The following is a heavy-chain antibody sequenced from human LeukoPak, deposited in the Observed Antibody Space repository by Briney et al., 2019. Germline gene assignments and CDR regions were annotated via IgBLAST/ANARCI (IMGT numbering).Heavy chain of an antibody. J-gene: IGHJ6*03. D-gene: IGHD2-2*01. V-gene: IGHV3-23*01. CDR1: QFIFSTYA. CDR3: AKNLDCRSTSCYPGYYYMDV. Sequence: GGSLRLSCAASQFIFSTYAMSWVRQAPGKGLEWVSGITSSGGSTYYADSVRGRFTISRDNSKNTLYLQMNSLRAEDTAIYYCAKNLDCRSTSCYPGYYYMDVWGKGTTVTVSS. CDR2: ITSSGGST.